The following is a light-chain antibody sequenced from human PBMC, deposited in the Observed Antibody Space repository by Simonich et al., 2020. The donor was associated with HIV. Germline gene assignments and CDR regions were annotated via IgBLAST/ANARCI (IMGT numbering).Light chain of an antibody. V-gene: IGKV1D-13*01. CDR1: QGISSA. CDR3: QQYNNYPKT. Sequence: AIQLTQSPSSLSASVGDRVTITCRASQGISSALAWYQQKPGKAPKLLTYAASTLQSGVPSRFSGSGSGAEFTLTISSLQPDDFATYYCQQYNNYPKTFGQGTKVEIK. J-gene: IGKJ1*01. CDR2: AAS.